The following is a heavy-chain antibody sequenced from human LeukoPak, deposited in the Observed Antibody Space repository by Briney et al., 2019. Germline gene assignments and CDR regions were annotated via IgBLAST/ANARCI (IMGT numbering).Heavy chain of an antibody. CDR3: AKNWVTYYFDY. J-gene: IGHJ4*02. CDR1: GFTLSRYA. D-gene: IGHD3-16*01. V-gene: IGHV3-30*02. CDR2: LQSDGNNR. Sequence: GGSLRLSCAAPGFTLSRYAMHWVRQAPGKGLEWVAFLQSDGNNRYYADSVKGRFTISRDNSKNTLFLQMSSLRAEDTAVYYCAKNWVTYYFDYWGQGTLVTVSS.